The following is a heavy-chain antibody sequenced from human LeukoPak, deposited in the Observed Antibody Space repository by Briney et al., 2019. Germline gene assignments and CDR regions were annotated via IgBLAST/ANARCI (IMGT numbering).Heavy chain of an antibody. CDR3: AKAGATYYYFDY. CDR2: IYHSGST. Sequence: SETLSLTCAVSGGSISSSNWWSWVRQPPGKGLEWIGEIYHSGSTNYNPSLESRVTISVDKSKNQFSLKLSSVTAADTAVYYCAKAGATYYYFDYWGQGTLVTVSS. J-gene: IGHJ4*02. V-gene: IGHV4-4*02. D-gene: IGHD1-26*01. CDR1: GGSISSSNW.